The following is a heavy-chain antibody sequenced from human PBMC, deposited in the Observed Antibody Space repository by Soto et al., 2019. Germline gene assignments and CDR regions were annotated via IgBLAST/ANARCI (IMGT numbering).Heavy chain of an antibody. Sequence: EVQLVKSGGNLIQPGGSLRLSCAASGFTFSSYWMHWVRQAPGKGLVWVSRINSDGSSTSYVDSVKGRFTISRDNAKNTLYLQMNSLSVEDTAVYYCARRVQEGPGLAHWGQGTLVTVSS. D-gene: IGHD3-3*01. CDR3: ARRVQEGPGLAH. J-gene: IGHJ5*02. CDR1: GFTFSSYW. CDR2: INSDGSST. V-gene: IGHV3-74*01.